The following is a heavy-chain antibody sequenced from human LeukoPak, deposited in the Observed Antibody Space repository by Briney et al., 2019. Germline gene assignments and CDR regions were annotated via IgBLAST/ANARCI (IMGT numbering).Heavy chain of an antibody. Sequence: GGSLRLSCAASGFTFSDYYMSWIRQAPGKGLEWVSYISSSGSTIYYADSVKGRFTISRDNAKNSLFLQMNSLRAEDTALYYCARDAGMVRGVILYYFDYWGQGTLVTVSS. CDR1: GFTFSDYY. V-gene: IGHV3-11*04. D-gene: IGHD3-10*01. J-gene: IGHJ4*02. CDR3: ARDAGMVRGVILYYFDY. CDR2: ISSSGSTI.